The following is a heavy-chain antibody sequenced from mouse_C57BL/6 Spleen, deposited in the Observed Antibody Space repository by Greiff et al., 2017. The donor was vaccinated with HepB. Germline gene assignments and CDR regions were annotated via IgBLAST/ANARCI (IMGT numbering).Heavy chain of an antibody. CDR2: ISGGGGNT. J-gene: IGHJ1*03. CDR1: GFTFSSYT. CDR3: ARHGFITTVVAPHWYFDV. V-gene: IGHV5-9*01. Sequence: EVQRVESGGGLVKPGGSLKLSCAASGFTFSSYTMSWVRQTPEKRLEWVATISGGGGNTYYPDSVKGRFTISRDNAKNTLYLQMSSLRSEDTALYYCARHGFITTVVAPHWYFDVWGTGTTVTVSS. D-gene: IGHD1-1*01.